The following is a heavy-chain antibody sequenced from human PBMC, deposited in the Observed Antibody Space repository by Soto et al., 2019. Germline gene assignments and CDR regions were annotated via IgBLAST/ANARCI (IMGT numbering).Heavy chain of an antibody. CDR3: ARGYSHYAH. Sequence: SETLSLTCTVSGGSVSRDSNFWSWIRQPPGKGLEWIGYIYYSGPTRYNPSLESRVTISIDSSKNQVSLNLTSVTAADTAVYYCARGYSHYAHWGRGXLVTVYS. V-gene: IGHV4-61*01. J-gene: IGHJ4*02. CDR2: IYYSGPT. CDR1: GGSVSRDSNF. D-gene: IGHD4-4*01.